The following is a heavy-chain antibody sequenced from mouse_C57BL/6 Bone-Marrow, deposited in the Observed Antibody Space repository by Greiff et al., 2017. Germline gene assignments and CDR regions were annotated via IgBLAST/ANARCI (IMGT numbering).Heavy chain of an antibody. V-gene: IGHV1-76*01. CDR2: IYPGSGNT. Sequence: QVQLQQSGAELVRPGASVKLSCKASGYTFTDYYINWVKQRPGQGLEWIARIYPGSGNTYYNEKFKGKATLTAEKSSSTAYMQLSSLTSEDSAVYFCARGRMSAMYYWGQKNSVTVSS. J-gene: IGHJ4*01. D-gene: IGHD2-10*02. CDR1: GYTFTDYY. CDR3: ARGRMSAMYY.